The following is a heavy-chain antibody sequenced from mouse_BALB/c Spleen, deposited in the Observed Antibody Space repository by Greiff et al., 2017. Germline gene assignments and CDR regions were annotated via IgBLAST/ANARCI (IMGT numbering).Heavy chain of an antibody. D-gene: IGHD1-2*01. CDR3: NAVEIWGTTASDY. CDR2: IDPENGDT. J-gene: IGHJ2*01. CDR1: GFNIKDYY. Sequence: EVQLQQSGAELVRSGASVKLSCTASGFNIKDYYMHWVKQRPEQGLEWIGWIDPENGDTEYAPKFQGKATMTADTSSNTAYLQLSSLTSEDTAVYYCNAVEIWGTTASDYWGQGTTLTVSS. V-gene: IGHV14-4*02.